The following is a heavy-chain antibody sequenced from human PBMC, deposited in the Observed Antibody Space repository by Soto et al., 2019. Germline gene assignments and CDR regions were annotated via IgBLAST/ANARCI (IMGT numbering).Heavy chain of an antibody. CDR3: AKDKDYDILTGYYSS. J-gene: IGHJ5*02. D-gene: IGHD3-9*01. Sequence: GGSLRLSCAASGFTFDDYAMHWVRQAPGKGLEWVSGISWTSGSIGYADSVKGRFTISRDNAKNSLYLQMNSLRAEDTALYYCAKDKDYDILTGYYSSWGQGTLVTVSS. CDR1: GFTFDDYA. V-gene: IGHV3-9*01. CDR2: ISWTSGSI.